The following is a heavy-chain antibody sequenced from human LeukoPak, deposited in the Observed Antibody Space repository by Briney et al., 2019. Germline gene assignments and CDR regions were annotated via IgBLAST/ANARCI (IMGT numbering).Heavy chain of an antibody. V-gene: IGHV3-23*01. CDR1: GFTFSRYG. Sequence: PGGSLRLSCAASGFTFSRYGMSWVRQAPGKGLEWVSGIGDSGGSTYYIDSVKGRFTISRDNSKNTPYLQMNSLTAEDTAVYYCGKDQSSQWLVAPADYWGQGILVTVSS. J-gene: IGHJ4*02. CDR2: IGDSGGST. CDR3: GKDQSSQWLVAPADY. D-gene: IGHD6-19*01.